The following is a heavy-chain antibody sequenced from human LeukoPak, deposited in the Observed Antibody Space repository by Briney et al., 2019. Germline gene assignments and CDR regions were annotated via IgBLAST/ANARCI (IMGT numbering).Heavy chain of an antibody. J-gene: IGHJ3*02. CDR3: ATAPYDYVWGSYRDDAFDI. CDR1: GFTVSSNY. V-gene: IGHV3-53*01. D-gene: IGHD3-16*02. Sequence: GGSLRLSCAASGFTVSSNYMSWVRQAPGKGLEWVSVIYSGGSTYYADSVKGRFTISRDNSKNTLYLQMSSLRAEDTAVYYCATAPYDYVWGSYRDDAFDIWGQGTMVTVSS. CDR2: IYSGGST.